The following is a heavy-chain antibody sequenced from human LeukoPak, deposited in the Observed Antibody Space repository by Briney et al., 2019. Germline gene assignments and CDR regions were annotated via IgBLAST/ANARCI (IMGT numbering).Heavy chain of an antibody. CDR1: GYTLTELS. V-gene: IGHV1-24*01. Sequence: ASVKVSCKVSGYTLTELSMHWVRQAPGKGLEWMGGFDPEDGETIYAQKFQGRVTMTEDTSTDTAYMELSSLRSEDTAVYYCATPILLRYFDWLLFDYWGQGTLVTVSS. J-gene: IGHJ4*02. CDR3: ATPILLRYFDWLLFDY. CDR2: FDPEDGET. D-gene: IGHD3-9*01.